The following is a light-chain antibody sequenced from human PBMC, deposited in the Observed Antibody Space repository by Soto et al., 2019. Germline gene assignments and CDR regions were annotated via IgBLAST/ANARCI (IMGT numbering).Light chain of an antibody. CDR3: QQYDNLPLT. J-gene: IGKJ4*01. CDR1: QDISNY. CDR2: DAS. V-gene: IGKV1-33*01. Sequence: DIQMTQSPSSLSASVGDRVTITCQASQDISNYLNWYQQKPGKAPKLLIYDASNLETGVPSRFSGSGSGTDFTFTISSLQPEDSATYYCQQYDNLPLTFGRGTKVEIK.